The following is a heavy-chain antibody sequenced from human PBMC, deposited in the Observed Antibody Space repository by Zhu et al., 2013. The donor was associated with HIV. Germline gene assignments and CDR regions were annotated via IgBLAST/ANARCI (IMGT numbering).Heavy chain of an antibody. J-gene: IGHJ3*02. CDR3: ARPRGDAPICGGDCYLIDAFDI. D-gene: IGHD2-21*02. CDR1: GGTFSSYA. CDR2: IIPIFGTA. V-gene: IGHV1-69*01. Sequence: QVQLVQSGAEVKKPGSSVKVSCKASGGTFSSYAISWVRQAPGQGLEWMGGIIPIFGTANYAQKFQGRVTITADESTSTAYMELSSLRSEDTAVYYCARPRGDAPICGGDCYLIDAFDIWGQGTMVTVSS.